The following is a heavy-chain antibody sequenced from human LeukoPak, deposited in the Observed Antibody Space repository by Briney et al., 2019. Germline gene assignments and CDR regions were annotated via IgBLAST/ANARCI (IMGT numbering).Heavy chain of an antibody. CDR3: ATVPCVISSCSPDNWFDP. J-gene: IGHJ5*02. CDR2: INPHSGGT. D-gene: IGHD2-2*01. Sequence: ASVKVSCKASGYTFTDYYNLWLRQAPGQGLEWVGWINPHSGGTNFAQRFQGRVTMTRDTSISTVYMELTRLTSDDTAVYYCATVPCVISSCSPDNWFDPSGQGTLVTVSS. V-gene: IGHV1-2*02. CDR1: GYTFTDYY.